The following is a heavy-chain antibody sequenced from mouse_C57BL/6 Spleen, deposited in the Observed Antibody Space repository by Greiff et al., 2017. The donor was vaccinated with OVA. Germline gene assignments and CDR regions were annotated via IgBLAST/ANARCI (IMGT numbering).Heavy chain of an antibody. Sequence: DVQLVESGGDLVKPGGSLKLSCAASGFTFSSYGMSWVRQTPDKRLEWVATISSGGSYTYYPDSVKGRFTISRDNAKNTLYLQMSSLKSEDTAMYYCARRGYDVRYFDYWGQGTTLTVSS. J-gene: IGHJ2*01. D-gene: IGHD2-2*01. CDR3: ARRGYDVRYFDY. CDR2: ISSGGSYT. V-gene: IGHV5-6*01. CDR1: GFTFSSYG.